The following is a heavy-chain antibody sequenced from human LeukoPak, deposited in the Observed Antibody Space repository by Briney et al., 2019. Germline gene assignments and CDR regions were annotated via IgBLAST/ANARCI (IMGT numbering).Heavy chain of an antibody. CDR3: AKDYGSGSYWPTSRYDAFDI. J-gene: IGHJ3*02. CDR1: GFTFDDYA. Sequence: PGGSLRLSCAASGFTFDDYAMHWVRQAPGKGLEWVSGISWNSGSIGYADSVKGRFTISRDNAKNSLYLQMNSLRAEDTALYYCAKDYGSGSYWPTSRYDAFDIWGQGTMVTVSS. V-gene: IGHV3-9*01. D-gene: IGHD3-10*01. CDR2: ISWNSGSI.